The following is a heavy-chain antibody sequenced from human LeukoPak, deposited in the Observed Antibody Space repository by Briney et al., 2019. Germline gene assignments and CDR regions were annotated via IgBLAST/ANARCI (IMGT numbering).Heavy chain of an antibody. J-gene: IGHJ4*02. Sequence: PGGSLRLSCAASGFTFSTYWIHWVRQAPGKGLAWVSRINTDGSTTSYADSVKGRFTISRDNAKSTLYLQMNSLRADDTAVYYCVRDMHGPHDYWGQGTLVTVSA. CDR3: VRDMHGPHDY. CDR2: INTDGSTT. V-gene: IGHV3-74*01. D-gene: IGHD2-2*01. CDR1: GFTFSTYW.